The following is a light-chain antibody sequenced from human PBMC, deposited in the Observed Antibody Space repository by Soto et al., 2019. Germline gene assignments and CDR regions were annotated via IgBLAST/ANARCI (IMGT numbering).Light chain of an antibody. CDR3: QQSYSTPQLT. CDR2: AAS. Sequence: DIQMTQSPSSLSASVGARVTITCRASQSISSYLNWYQQKPGKAPKLLIYAASSLQSGVTSRFSGSGSVTDFTLTISSLQPEDFATYYCQQSYSTPQLTCGGGTKVEIK. V-gene: IGKV1-39*01. J-gene: IGKJ4*01. CDR1: QSISSY.